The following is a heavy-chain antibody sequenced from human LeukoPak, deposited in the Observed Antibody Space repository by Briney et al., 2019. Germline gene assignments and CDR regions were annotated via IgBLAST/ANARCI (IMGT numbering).Heavy chain of an antibody. Sequence: GGSLRLSCAASGFTFSSYGMSWVRQAPGKGLEWVSAISGSGGSTYYADSVKGRFTISRDNSKNTLYPQMNSLRAEDTAVYYCAKSLVLRYFDWSRSRFPPFDYWGQGTLVTVSS. V-gene: IGHV3-23*01. CDR1: GFTFSSYG. J-gene: IGHJ4*02. CDR2: ISGSGGST. CDR3: AKSLVLRYFDWSRSRFPPFDY. D-gene: IGHD3-9*01.